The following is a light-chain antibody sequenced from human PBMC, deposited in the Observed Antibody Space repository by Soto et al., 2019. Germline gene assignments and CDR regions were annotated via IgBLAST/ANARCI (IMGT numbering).Light chain of an antibody. CDR3: QQYNSYPWT. Sequence: DIQMIQSPSALSASVGDRVTITCRASQSISRRLAWYQQKPGKAPKLLIYDDSSLESGVPAGFSGSGSGTQFTLTISSLQPDDVATYYCQQYNSYPWTFGQGTRVEIK. CDR1: QSISRR. J-gene: IGKJ1*01. CDR2: DDS. V-gene: IGKV1-5*01.